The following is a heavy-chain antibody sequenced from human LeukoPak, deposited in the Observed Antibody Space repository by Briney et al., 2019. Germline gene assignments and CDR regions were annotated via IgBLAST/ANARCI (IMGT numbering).Heavy chain of an antibody. CDR3: ARPLSGYSSSLAY. V-gene: IGHV3-30*02. J-gene: IGHJ4*02. D-gene: IGHD6-6*01. Sequence: AGGSLRLSCAASGFTFRNYGMHWVRRTPGKGLEWVAFIRSDGSDKYYADSVKGRFTISRDNAKNTLYLQMNSLRAEDTAVYYCARPLSGYSSSLAYWGQGTLVTVSS. CDR2: IRSDGSDK. CDR1: GFTFRNYG.